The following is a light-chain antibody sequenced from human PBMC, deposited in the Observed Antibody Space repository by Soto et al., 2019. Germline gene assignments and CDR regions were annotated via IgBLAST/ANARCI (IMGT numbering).Light chain of an antibody. CDR3: QQYASSPLT. Sequence: EVVLTRSPGTLSLSPGERATLSCRASQSVGRNFLAWYQQTPGQAPRLLIYDASSRATGIPDRFSGRGSGTDFTLTISRLEPEDFAVYYCQQYASSPLTFGGGTKVDI. J-gene: IGKJ4*01. CDR1: QSVGRNF. CDR2: DAS. V-gene: IGKV3-20*01.